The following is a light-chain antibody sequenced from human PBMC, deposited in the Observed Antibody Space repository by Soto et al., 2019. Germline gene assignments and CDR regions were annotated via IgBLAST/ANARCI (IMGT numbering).Light chain of an antibody. CDR1: QSVSSSY. CDR3: QQFSSYPLT. CDR2: GAS. V-gene: IGKV3-20*01. Sequence: IVLAHSPGSLSLSRGEIATLSFRASQSVSSSYLAWYQQKPGQAPRLLIYGASVRATGIPDRFSGGGSGTDFTLTISRLEPEDFAVYYCQQFSSYPLTFGGGTKVDIK. J-gene: IGKJ4*01.